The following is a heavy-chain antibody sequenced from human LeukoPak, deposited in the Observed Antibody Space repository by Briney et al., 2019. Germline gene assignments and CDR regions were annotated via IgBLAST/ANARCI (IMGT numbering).Heavy chain of an antibody. CDR1: GASISGYY. V-gene: IGHV4-4*07. J-gene: IGHJ6*02. Sequence: SETLSLTCTVSGASISGYYWSWLRQPAGQGLEWFGRIYTSRSHNYNPSLKSRVTMSVDTSKDQFSLKLSSVTAADTAVYYCARDAGHQLSRRYYYAMDVWGQGTTVTVSS. D-gene: IGHD2-2*01. CDR3: ARDAGHQLSRRYYYAMDV. CDR2: IYTSRSH.